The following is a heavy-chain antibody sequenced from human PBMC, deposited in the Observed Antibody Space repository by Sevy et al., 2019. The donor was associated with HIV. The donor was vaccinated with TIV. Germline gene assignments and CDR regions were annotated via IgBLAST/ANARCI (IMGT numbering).Heavy chain of an antibody. V-gene: IGHV3-30*18. CDR3: AKDKQVYGDYYYGMDV. CDR1: GFTFSSYG. D-gene: IGHD4-17*01. CDR2: ISYDGSNK. Sequence: GGSLRLSCAASGFTFSSYGMHWVRQAPGKGLEWVAVISYDGSNKYYADSVKGRFTISRDNSKNTLYLQMNGLRAEDTAVYYCAKDKQVYGDYYYGMDVWGQGTTVTVSS. J-gene: IGHJ6*02.